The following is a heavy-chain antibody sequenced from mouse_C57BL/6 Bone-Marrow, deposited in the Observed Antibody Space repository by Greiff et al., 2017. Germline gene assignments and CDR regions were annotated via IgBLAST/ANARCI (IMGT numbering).Heavy chain of an antibody. CDR2: IYPGSGST. CDR3: ASYYYGSSPAWFAY. CDR1: GYTFTSYW. Sequence: VQLQQPGAELVKPGASVKMSCKASGYTFTSYWITWVKQRPGQGLEWIGDIYPGSGSTNYNEKLKSKATLTVDTSSSTANMQLSSLTSEDSAVYYFASYYYGSSPAWFAYWGQGTLVTVSA. D-gene: IGHD1-1*01. V-gene: IGHV1-55*01. J-gene: IGHJ3*01.